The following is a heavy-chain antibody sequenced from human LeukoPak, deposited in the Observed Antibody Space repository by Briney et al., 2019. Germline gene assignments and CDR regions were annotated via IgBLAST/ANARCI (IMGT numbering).Heavy chain of an antibody. D-gene: IGHD1-14*01. CDR2: FYHSGGI. CDR1: GGSISSYY. V-gene: IGHV4-59*01. CDR3: ARGASSGWNHRFDP. Sequence: SETLSLTCTVSGGSISSYYWHWIRQPPGKGLEWVGHFYHSGGINTNPSLKSRVTISIDTSKNQISLNLRSVTAADTAVYYCARGASSGWNHRFDPWGQGTLVTVSS. J-gene: IGHJ5*02.